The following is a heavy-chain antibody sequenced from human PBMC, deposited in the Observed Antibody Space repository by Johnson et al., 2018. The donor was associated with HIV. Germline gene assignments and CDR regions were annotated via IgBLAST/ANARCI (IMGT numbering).Heavy chain of an antibody. D-gene: IGHD3-22*01. CDR1: GFTFSSYG. Sequence: QEKLVESGGGVVQPGRSLRLSCAASGFTFSSYGMHWVRQAPGKGLEWVADISYDGSNKYYADSVKGRFTISRDNSKNTLYLQMNSLRAEDTAVYYCARVTMIVVVMQAFDIWGQGTMVTVSS. CDR3: ARVTMIVVVMQAFDI. V-gene: IGHV3-30*03. CDR2: ISYDGSNK. J-gene: IGHJ3*02.